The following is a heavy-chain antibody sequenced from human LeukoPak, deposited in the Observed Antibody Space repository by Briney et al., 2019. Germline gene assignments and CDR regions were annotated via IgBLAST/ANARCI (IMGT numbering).Heavy chain of an antibody. CDR3: ASARKYCSGGSCYSGYDY. D-gene: IGHD2-15*01. CDR1: GYTFTSFD. V-gene: IGHV1-8*01. J-gene: IGHJ4*02. CDR2: MNPNSGNT. Sequence: GASVKVSCKASGYTFTSFDINWVRQATGQGLEWMGWMNPNSGNTGYAQKFQGRLTMTRNTSISTAYMELSSLRSEDTAVYHCASARKYCSGGSCYSGYDYWGQGTLVTVSS.